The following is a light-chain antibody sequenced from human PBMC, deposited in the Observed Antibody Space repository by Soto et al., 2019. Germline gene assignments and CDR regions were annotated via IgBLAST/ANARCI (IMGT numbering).Light chain of an antibody. J-gene: IGLJ2*01. CDR1: SSDIGGGYD. CDR3: QSYDSSLSGHVV. CDR2: GDT. Sequence: QSVLTQPPSVSGAPGQRVTISCTGSSSDIGGGYDVHWYQHLPGSVPKLLIYGDTNRPSGVPDRFSGSESGTSASLAITGLQAEDEADYYCQSYDSSLSGHVVFGGGTKVTVL. V-gene: IGLV1-40*01.